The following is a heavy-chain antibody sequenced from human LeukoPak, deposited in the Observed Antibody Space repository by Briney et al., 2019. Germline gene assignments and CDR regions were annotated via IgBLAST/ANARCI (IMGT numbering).Heavy chain of an antibody. Sequence: GASVKVSFKASGGTFSSYAISWVRQAPGQGLEWMGGIIPIFGTANYAQKFQGRVTITADKSTSTAYMELSSLKSEDTAVYYCARGALYSSSSGSFDYWGQGTLVTVSS. D-gene: IGHD6-6*01. V-gene: IGHV1-69*06. J-gene: IGHJ4*02. CDR1: GGTFSSYA. CDR3: ARGALYSSSSGSFDY. CDR2: IIPIFGTA.